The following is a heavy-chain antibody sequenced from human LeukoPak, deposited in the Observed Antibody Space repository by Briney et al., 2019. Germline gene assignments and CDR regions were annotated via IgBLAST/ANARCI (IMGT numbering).Heavy chain of an antibody. CDR2: IYPGDSDT. J-gene: IGHJ4*02. Sequence: GESLKTSCKGSEYSFTDFWIGWVRQMPGKGLEWMGIIYPGDSDTRYSPSFQGQVTISADKSISTAYLQWSSLKASDTAMYYCARLHSGTYLGDYWGQGTLVTVSS. D-gene: IGHD1-26*01. V-gene: IGHV5-51*01. CDR3: ARLHSGTYLGDY. CDR1: EYSFTDFW.